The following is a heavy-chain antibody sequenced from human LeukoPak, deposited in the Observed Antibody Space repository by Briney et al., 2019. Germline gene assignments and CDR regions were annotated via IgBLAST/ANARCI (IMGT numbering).Heavy chain of an antibody. D-gene: IGHD3-10*01. CDR1: GGSISSSSYY. V-gene: IGHV4-39*01. Sequence: SETLSLTCTVSGGSISSSSYYWGWIRQPPGKGLEWIGSNSGSTYYNPSLKSRVTISVDTSKNQFSLKLTSVTAADTAVYYCATNLYGSGNYFAYWGQGTLVTVSS. J-gene: IGHJ4*02. CDR3: ATNLYGSGNYFAY. CDR2: NSGST.